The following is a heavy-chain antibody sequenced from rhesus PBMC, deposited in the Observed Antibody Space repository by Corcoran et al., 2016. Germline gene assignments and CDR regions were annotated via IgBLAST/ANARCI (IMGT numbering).Heavy chain of an antibody. CDR3: ARHRTIPLGVDY. D-gene: IGHD3-40*01. V-gene: IGHV4-73*01. Sequence: QVKLQQWGEGLVKPSETLSLTCAVYGGSISGYYYWSCIRQPPGKGLDRIGYIYGNSARNNDNPTRNTRVTISKDTSKNQFSLKLSSVTAADTAVYYCARHRTIPLGVDYWGQGVPVTVSA. CDR1: GGSISGYYY. J-gene: IGHJ4*01. CDR2: IYGNSARN.